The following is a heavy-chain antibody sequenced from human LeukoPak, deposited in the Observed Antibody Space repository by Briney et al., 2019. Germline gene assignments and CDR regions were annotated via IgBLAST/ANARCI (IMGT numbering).Heavy chain of an antibody. CDR3: AREALRGYCSSTSCRALDY. CDR1: GYTFTGYY. V-gene: IGHV1-2*06. D-gene: IGHD2-2*01. Sequence: ASVKVSCKASGYTFTGYYMHWVRQAPGQGLEWMGRINPNSGGTNYAQKFQGRVTMTRDTSISTAYMELSRLRSDDTAVYYCAREALRGYCSSTSCRALDYWGQGTLVTVSS. J-gene: IGHJ4*02. CDR2: INPNSGGT.